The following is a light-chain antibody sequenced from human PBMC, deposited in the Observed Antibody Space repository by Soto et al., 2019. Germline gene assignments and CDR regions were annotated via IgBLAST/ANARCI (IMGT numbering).Light chain of an antibody. CDR3: QQYGDSPLT. V-gene: IGKV3-20*01. CDR2: DAL. Sequence: EIVLTQSPATLYLSPGDRATLSCRASQSVDWYVAWYQQKPGQAPRLLIYDALKRATGTPDRFSGSGSGTDFTLTINRLEPEDFAVYYCQQYGDSPLTFGGGTKLEMK. J-gene: IGKJ4*01. CDR1: QSVDWY.